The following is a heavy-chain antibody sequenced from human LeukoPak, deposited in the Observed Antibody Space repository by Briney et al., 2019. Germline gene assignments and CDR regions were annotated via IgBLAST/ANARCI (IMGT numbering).Heavy chain of an antibody. D-gene: IGHD3-22*01. CDR3: ARGLPSGNYYDSSGYYAP. CDR1: GGSISSSSYY. Sequence: SETLSLTCTVSGGSISSSSYYWGWIRQPPGKGLEWIGSIYYSGSTYYNPSLKSRVTISVDTSKNQFSMKLSSVTAADTAAYYCARGLPSGNYYDSSGYYAPWGQGTLVTVSS. V-gene: IGHV4-39*07. CDR2: IYYSGST. J-gene: IGHJ5*02.